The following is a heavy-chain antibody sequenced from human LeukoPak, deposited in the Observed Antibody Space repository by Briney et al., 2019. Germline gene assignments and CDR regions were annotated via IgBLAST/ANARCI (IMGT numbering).Heavy chain of an antibody. D-gene: IGHD3-10*01. V-gene: IGHV1-69*13. CDR2: IIPMFGTA. Sequence: PVKVSCNPSRGPFSTYAITWLRQAPGQGLEWMGGIIPMFGTANHAQQSQGRVTITADESTSTAYWVLSSLRSDDTVVYYCARGTFGELSLFDPWGQGTLVTVS. CDR3: ARGTFGELSLFDP. J-gene: IGHJ5*02. CDR1: RGPFSTYA.